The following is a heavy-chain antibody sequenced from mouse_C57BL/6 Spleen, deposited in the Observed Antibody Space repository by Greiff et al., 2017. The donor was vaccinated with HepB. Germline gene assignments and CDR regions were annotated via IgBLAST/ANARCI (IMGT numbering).Heavy chain of an antibody. J-gene: IGHJ1*03. D-gene: IGHD1-1*01. CDR1: GFTFSDYG. V-gene: IGHV5-17*01. Sequence: EVQVVESGGGLVKPGGSLKLSCAASGFTFSDYGMHWVRQAPEKGLEWVAYISSGSSTIYYADTVKGRFTISRDNAKNTLFLQMTSLRSEDTAMYYCAGHYGSSLWYFDVWGTGTTVTVSS. CDR3: AGHYGSSLWYFDV. CDR2: ISSGSSTI.